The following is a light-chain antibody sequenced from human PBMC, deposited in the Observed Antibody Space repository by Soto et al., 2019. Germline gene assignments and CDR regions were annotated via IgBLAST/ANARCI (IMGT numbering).Light chain of an antibody. Sequence: QTVVTQEPSLTLSPGGTVTLTCASSTGPVTTSHYPNWFQQKPGQPPRSLIYSTTNTHSWTPARFSGSLLGGKAALTLSGVLPEDEADYYCVLYYGGAHVVFGGGTKLTVL. J-gene: IGLJ2*01. CDR3: VLYYGGAHVV. CDR2: STT. CDR1: TGPVTTSHY. V-gene: IGLV7-43*01.